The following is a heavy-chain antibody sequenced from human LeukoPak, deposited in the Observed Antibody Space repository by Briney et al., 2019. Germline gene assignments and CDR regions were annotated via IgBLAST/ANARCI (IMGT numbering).Heavy chain of an antibody. J-gene: IGHJ4*02. CDR2: ISYDGSNK. CDR1: GFTFSSYG. Sequence: PGGSLRLSCAASGFTFSSYGMHWVRQATGKGLEWVAVISYDGSNKYYADSVKGRFTISRDNSKNTLYLQMNSLRAEDTAVYYCAKDAFDYWGQGTLVTVSS. CDR3: AKDAFDY. V-gene: IGHV3-30*18.